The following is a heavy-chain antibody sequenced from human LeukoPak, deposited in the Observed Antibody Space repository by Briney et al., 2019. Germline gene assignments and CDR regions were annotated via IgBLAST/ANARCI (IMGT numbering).Heavy chain of an antibody. Sequence: GGSLRLSCAASGFTFSSYAMSWVRQAPGKGLEGVSAISGGGWGTYYANSVKGRFTISRDNSRDTLYLQMNSLTAEDTALYFCAKTPDYYGSGSSSYIDCWGQGTLVSVSS. V-gene: IGHV3-23*01. CDR2: ISGGGWGT. CDR1: GFTFSSYA. J-gene: IGHJ4*02. CDR3: AKTPDYYGSGSSSYIDC. D-gene: IGHD3-10*01.